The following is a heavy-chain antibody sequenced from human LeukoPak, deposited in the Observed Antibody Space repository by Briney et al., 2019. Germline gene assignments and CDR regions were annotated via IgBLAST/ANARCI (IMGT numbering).Heavy chain of an antibody. CDR1: VLTVSTNY. Sequence: GGSLRLSCAASVLTVSTNYVSSVRQAPGKGLEWVAVIYSGGSTYYADSVKGRFTISRDNSKNTLYLQMNSLRAEDTAVYYCARDRTLDPWGQGTLVTVSS. V-gene: IGHV3-66*01. CDR2: IYSGGST. D-gene: IGHD3/OR15-3a*01. CDR3: ARDRTLDP. J-gene: IGHJ5*02.